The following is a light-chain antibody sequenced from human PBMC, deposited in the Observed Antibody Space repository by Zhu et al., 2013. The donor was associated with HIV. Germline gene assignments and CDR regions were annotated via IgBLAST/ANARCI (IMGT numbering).Light chain of an antibody. Sequence: DIVMTQSPGTLSLSPGERATLSCRASQSVSGRYLAWYQQKPGQAPRLLIHRASNRATGIPDRFSGSGSGTDFTLTISRLEPEDFAVYYCQQYGDSPPYTFGQGTKLEIK. CDR2: RAS. CDR1: QSVSGRY. CDR3: QQYGDSPPYT. J-gene: IGKJ2*01. V-gene: IGKV3-20*01.